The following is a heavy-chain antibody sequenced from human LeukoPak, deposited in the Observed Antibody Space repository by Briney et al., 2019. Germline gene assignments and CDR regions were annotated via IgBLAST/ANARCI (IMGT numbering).Heavy chain of an antibody. CDR2: IYTSGST. J-gene: IGHJ4*02. CDR3: ARVIKIKSGNCGGDYYSGYFDY. V-gene: IGHV4-4*07. Sequence: SETLSLTCTVSGGSISSYYWSWIRQPAGKGLEWIGRIYTSGSTNYNPSLKSRVTMSVDTSKNQFSLKLSSVTAADTAVYYCARVIKIKSGNCGGDYYSGYFDYWGRGTLVTVSS. CDR1: GGSISSYY. D-gene: IGHD2-21*02.